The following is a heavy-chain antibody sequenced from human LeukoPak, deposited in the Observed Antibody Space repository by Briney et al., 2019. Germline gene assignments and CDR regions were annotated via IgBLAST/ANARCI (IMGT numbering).Heavy chain of an antibody. CDR3: ARGGNFGELRDY. CDR1: GYTFGIYA. CDR2: INAGNGNT. J-gene: IGHJ4*02. V-gene: IGHV1-3*01. D-gene: IGHD3-10*01. Sequence: GASVKVSCKASGYTFGIYAIHWVRQAPGQRPEWMGWINAGNGNTKYSQKFQGRVSITRDTSASTAYMELSSLRSEDTAVYYCARGGNFGELRDYWGQGTLVTVSA.